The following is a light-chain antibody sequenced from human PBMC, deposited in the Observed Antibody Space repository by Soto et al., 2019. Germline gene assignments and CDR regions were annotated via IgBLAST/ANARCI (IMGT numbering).Light chain of an antibody. V-gene: IGKV3-20*01. CDR3: QQYAGSPRT. CDR1: QNLGTLY. Sequence: EIVLTQSPGTLSLSPGERCTLSCRASQNLGTLYLAWFQQKSGQAPRLLIYSASRRATGIPDRFTGSGSGTDFTLTINRVEPEDFAVYFCQQYAGSPRTFGQGTKGEIK. J-gene: IGKJ1*01. CDR2: SAS.